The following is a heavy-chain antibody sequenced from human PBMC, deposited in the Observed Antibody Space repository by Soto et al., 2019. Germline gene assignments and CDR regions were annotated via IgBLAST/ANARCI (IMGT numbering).Heavy chain of an antibody. CDR3: ARARRAAAGLYYFDY. CDR2: ISSSGGRT. J-gene: IGHJ4*02. CDR1: GFTFNDYA. Sequence: HPGGSLRLSCAASGFTFNDYAMTWVRQAPGKRLEWVSAISSSGGRTSYADSVKGRFTISRDNSRNTLSLQMNSLRADETAVYFCARARRAAAGLYYFDYWGQGTLVTVSS. D-gene: IGHD6-13*01. V-gene: IGHV3-23*01.